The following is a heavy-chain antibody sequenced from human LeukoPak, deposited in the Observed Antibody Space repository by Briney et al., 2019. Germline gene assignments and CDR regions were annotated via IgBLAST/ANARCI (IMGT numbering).Heavy chain of an antibody. Sequence: GGSLRLSCAASGFTFSSYAMNWVRQAPGKGLEWVSYISSSSSTRYYTDSVKGRFTISRDNAKNSLYLQMNSLRAEDTAVYYCARVRGIAVAGEIDYWGQGTLVTVSS. CDR2: ISSSSSTR. J-gene: IGHJ4*02. CDR1: GFTFSSYA. D-gene: IGHD6-19*01. V-gene: IGHV3-48*04. CDR3: ARVRGIAVAGEIDY.